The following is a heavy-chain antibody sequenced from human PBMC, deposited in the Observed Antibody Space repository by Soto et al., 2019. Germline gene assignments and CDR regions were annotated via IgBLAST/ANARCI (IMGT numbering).Heavy chain of an antibody. Sequence: SGPTLVNPTQTLTLTCTFSGFSLSTSGMCVSWIRQPPGKALEWLALIYWDDDKRYSPSLKSRLTITKDTSKNQVVLTMTNMDPVDTATYYCAQSHYIAPGMLDYFDYWGQGTLVTVSS. D-gene: IGHD6-13*01. CDR2: IYWDDDK. J-gene: IGHJ4*02. V-gene: IGHV2-5*08. CDR3: AQSHYIAPGMLDYFDY. CDR1: GFSLSTSGMC.